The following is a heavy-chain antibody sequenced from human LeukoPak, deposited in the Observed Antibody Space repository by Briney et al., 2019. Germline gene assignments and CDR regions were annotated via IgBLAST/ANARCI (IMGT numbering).Heavy chain of an antibody. J-gene: IGHJ4*02. Sequence: GGSLRLSCAASGFTFSDYYMSWIRQAPGKGLEWVSYISSSSSYTNYADSVKGRFTVSRDNAKNSLYLQMNSLRAEDTAVYYCARVGNSGYQDYWGQGTLVTVSS. CDR2: ISSSSSYT. D-gene: IGHD5-12*01. V-gene: IGHV3-11*06. CDR1: GFTFSDYY. CDR3: ARVGNSGYQDY.